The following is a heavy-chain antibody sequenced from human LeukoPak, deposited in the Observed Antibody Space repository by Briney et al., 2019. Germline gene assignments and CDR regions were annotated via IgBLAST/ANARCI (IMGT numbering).Heavy chain of an antibody. V-gene: IGHV4-61*02. J-gene: IGHJ6*03. CDR3: ARTPPPIWSGYYTLEGYYMDV. D-gene: IGHD3-3*01. CDR2: IYTSGST. Sequence: SQTLSLTCTVSGGSISSGSYYWSWIRQPAGKGLEWIGRIYTSGSTNYNPSLKSRVTISVDTSKNQFSLKLSSVTAADTAVYYCARTPPPIWSGYYTLEGYYMDVWGKGTTVTVSS. CDR1: GGSISSGSYY.